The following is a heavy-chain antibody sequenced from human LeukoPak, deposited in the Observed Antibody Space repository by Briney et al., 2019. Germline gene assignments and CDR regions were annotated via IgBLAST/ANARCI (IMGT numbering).Heavy chain of an antibody. V-gene: IGHV3-30*02. CDR1: GFTFSNYG. Sequence: GGSLRLSCAASGFTFSNYGMHWVRQAPGKGLEWVAFIRYDGSTKYYGDSVKGRFTISRDNAKNSLYLQMNSLRAEDTAVYYCARVAAAGHYFDYWGQGTLVTVSS. CDR2: IRYDGSTK. D-gene: IGHD6-13*01. CDR3: ARVAAAGHYFDY. J-gene: IGHJ4*02.